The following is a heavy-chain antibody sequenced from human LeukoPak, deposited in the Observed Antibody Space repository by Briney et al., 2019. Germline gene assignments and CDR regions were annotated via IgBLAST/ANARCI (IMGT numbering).Heavy chain of an antibody. CDR1: GGSFSGYY. D-gene: IGHD3-22*01. CDR3: ARAPKGYYDSSGYYPYYFDY. CDR2: IYYSGST. Sequence: SETLSLTCAVYGGSFSGYYWGWIRQPPGKGLEWIGSIYYSGSTYYNPSLKSRVTISVDTSKNQFSLKLSSVTAADTAVYYCARAPKGYYDSSGYYPYYFDYWGQGTLVTVSS. V-gene: IGHV4-34*01. J-gene: IGHJ4*01.